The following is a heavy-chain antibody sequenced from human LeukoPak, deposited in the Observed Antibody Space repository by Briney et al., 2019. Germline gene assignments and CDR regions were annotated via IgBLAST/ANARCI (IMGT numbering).Heavy chain of an antibody. Sequence: EASVKVSCKASGGTFSSYAISWVRQAPGQGLEWMGGIIPIFGTANYAQKFQGRVTITADESTSTAYMELSSLRSEDTAVYYCARSNFDYYGSGSPHPYYFDYWGQGTLVTVSS. CDR3: ARSNFDYYGSGSPHPYYFDY. J-gene: IGHJ4*02. D-gene: IGHD3-10*01. CDR2: IIPIFGTA. V-gene: IGHV1-69*13. CDR1: GGTFSSYA.